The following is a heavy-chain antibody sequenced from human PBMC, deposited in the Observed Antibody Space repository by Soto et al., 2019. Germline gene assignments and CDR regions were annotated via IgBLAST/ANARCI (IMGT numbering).Heavy chain of an antibody. CDR2: ISAYNGNT. D-gene: IGHD6-13*01. CDR1: GYTFTSYG. CDR3: ARRSLIASAATEAFDY. Sequence: ASVKVSCTASGYTFTSYGISWVRQAPGQGLEWMGWISAYNGNTNYAQKLQSRLTITKDTSKNQVVLTLKNMDPVDTATYYCARRSLIASAATEAFDYWGRGTLVTVSS. V-gene: IGHV1-18*01. J-gene: IGHJ4*02.